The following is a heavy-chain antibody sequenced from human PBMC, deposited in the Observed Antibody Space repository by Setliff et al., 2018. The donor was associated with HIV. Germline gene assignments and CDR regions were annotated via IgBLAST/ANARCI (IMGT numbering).Heavy chain of an antibody. CDR2: INNGNGYT. Sequence: ASVKVSCKASGYIFSNHALHWVRQAPGQRLEWMGWINNGNGYTKYSQDFRGRVTITRDSSASTAYMELSSLISEDMALYYCATGIAAAGGIDYWGQGTLVTVSS. CDR3: ATGIAAAGGIDY. D-gene: IGHD6-13*01. CDR1: GYIFSNHA. V-gene: IGHV1-3*03. J-gene: IGHJ4*02.